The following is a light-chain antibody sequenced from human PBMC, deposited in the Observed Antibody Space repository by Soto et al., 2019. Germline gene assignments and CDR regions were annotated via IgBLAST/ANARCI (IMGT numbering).Light chain of an antibody. J-gene: IGKJ1*01. Sequence: IQMTQSPSTLSASVGDTVTITCRASESIYSWLAWYKQIPGKAPQLLIYKTSTLQGGVPSRFIGSGSGAEYTLTISSLHPDDFATYFCQEYNTNSRTFGQGTRV. CDR2: KTS. V-gene: IGKV1-5*03. CDR3: QEYNTNSRT. CDR1: ESIYSW.